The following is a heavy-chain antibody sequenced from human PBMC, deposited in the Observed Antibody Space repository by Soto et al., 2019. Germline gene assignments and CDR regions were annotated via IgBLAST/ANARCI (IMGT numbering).Heavy chain of an antibody. CDR3: ARGHRSRSAGDY. CDR1: GGSFSGYY. J-gene: IGHJ4*02. D-gene: IGHD2-15*01. Sequence: TLSLTCAVYGGSFSGYYWSWIRQPPGKGLEWIGEINHSGSTNYNPSLKSRVTISVDTSKNQFSLKLSSVTAADTAVYYCARGHRSRSAGDYWGQGTLVTVSS. CDR2: INHSGST. V-gene: IGHV4-34*01.